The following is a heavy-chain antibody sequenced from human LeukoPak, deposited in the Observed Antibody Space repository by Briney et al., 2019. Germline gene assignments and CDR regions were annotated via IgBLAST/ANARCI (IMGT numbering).Heavy chain of an antibody. V-gene: IGHV3-23*01. Sequence: GGSLRLSCAASGFTFSNHGMNWVRQAPGKGLEWLSGVSPPGGGTYYADSVKGRFTISRDNSKNTLYLQMNSPRAEDTAAYYCAKDGNWARFENWGQGTLVTVSS. D-gene: IGHD7-27*01. CDR2: VSPPGGGT. J-gene: IGHJ4*02. CDR1: GFTFSNHG. CDR3: AKDGNWARFEN.